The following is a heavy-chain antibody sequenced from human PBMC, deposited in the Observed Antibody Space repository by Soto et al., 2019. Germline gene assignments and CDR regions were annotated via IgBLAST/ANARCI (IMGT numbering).Heavy chain of an antibody. V-gene: IGHV3-23*01. Sequence: SXRLSCASCAFAFSSYAMSWVRQAPVKGLEWVSAISGSGGSTYYADSVNGRFTISRDNSKNTLYLQMNSLRAEDTAVYYCAKDPAAMIVVVYFDYWGQGTLVTVSS. CDR3: AKDPAAMIVVVYFDY. CDR1: AFAFSSYA. D-gene: IGHD3-22*01. J-gene: IGHJ4*02. CDR2: ISGSGGST.